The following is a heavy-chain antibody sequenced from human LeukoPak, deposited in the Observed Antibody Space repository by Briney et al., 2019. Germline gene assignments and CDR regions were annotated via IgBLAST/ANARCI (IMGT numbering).Heavy chain of an antibody. Sequence: ASMKVSCKASGYTFTDYYMHWVRQAPGQGLEYMGWINPNSGGTNYAQIFQGRVTMTRDTSISTAYMELSRLRSDDTAVYYCAILNSDRVWGQGTLVTVSS. CDR3: AILNSDRV. CDR2: INPNSGGT. J-gene: IGHJ4*02. CDR1: GYTFTDYY. D-gene: IGHD1-1*01. V-gene: IGHV1-2*02.